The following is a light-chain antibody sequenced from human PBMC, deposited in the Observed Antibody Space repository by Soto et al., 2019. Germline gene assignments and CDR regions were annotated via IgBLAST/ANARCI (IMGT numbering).Light chain of an antibody. J-gene: IGLJ2*01. Sequence: QSVLTQPPSVSAAPGQKVTISCSGSSSNVGSNYVSWYQQLPGTAPKLLIYDNGKRSSGIPDRFSGSQSGTSATLGITGLQTGDEADYYCGPWDNSLSAVFGGGTKVTVL. CDR3: GPWDNSLSAV. CDR1: SSNVGSNY. CDR2: DNG. V-gene: IGLV1-51*01.